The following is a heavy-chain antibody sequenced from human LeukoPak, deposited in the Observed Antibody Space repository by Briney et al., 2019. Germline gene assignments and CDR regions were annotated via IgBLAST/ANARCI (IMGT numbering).Heavy chain of an antibody. D-gene: IGHD4-17*01. V-gene: IGHV3-33*01. Sequence: GGSLRLSCAASGFTFSSYGMHWVRQATGKGLEWVAVIWYDGSNKYYADSVKGRFTISRDNSKNTLYLQMNSLRAEDTAVYYCARGHDYGDYIDYWGQGTLVTVSS. CDR2: IWYDGSNK. J-gene: IGHJ4*02. CDR1: GFTFSSYG. CDR3: ARGHDYGDYIDY.